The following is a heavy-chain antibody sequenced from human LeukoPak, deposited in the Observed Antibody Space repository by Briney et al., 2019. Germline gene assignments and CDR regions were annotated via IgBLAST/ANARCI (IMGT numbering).Heavy chain of an antibody. Sequence: SETLSLTCVVSGDSITSGGYSWSWIRQPPGKGLEWVGYIYDSGIAFYNPSLKSRVTMSVDTSKNHFFLNLRSVTAADTAIYYCARVNYAGNFHFDYWGQGTLVTVSS. V-gene: IGHV4-30-4*07. CDR1: GDSITSGGYS. D-gene: IGHD4-23*01. J-gene: IGHJ4*02. CDR3: ARVNYAGNFHFDY. CDR2: IYDSGIA.